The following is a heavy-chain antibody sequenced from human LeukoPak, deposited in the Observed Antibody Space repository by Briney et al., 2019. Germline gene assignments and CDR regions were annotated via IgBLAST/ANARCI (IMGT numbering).Heavy chain of an antibody. D-gene: IGHD3-22*01. J-gene: IGHJ4*02. CDR3: AETPYYDSSGYYSHYFDY. CDR2: ISGSGGST. CDR1: GFTFSSYA. Sequence: GGSLRLSCAASGFTFSSYAMSWVRQAPGKGLEWVSAISGSGGSTYYADSVKGRFTISRDNSKNTLYLQMNSLRAEDTAVYYCAETPYYDSSGYYSHYFDYWGQGTLVTVSS. V-gene: IGHV3-23*01.